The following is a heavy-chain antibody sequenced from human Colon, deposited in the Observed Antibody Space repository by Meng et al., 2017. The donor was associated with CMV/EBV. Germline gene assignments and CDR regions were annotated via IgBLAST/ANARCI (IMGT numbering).Heavy chain of an antibody. CDR2: IYHSGST. D-gene: IGHD3-22*01. V-gene: IGHV4-39*01. CDR1: GVSISSSQYY. CDR3: AKRETRIDDSSGYWG. J-gene: IGHJ4*02. Sequence: SETLSLTCSVSGVSISSSQYYWGWIRQPPGKGLEWIASIYHSGSTYYNPSLKSRVTISVDTSKNRFSLKLSSVTAADTAVYYCAKRETRIDDSSGYWGWGQGTRVTVSS.